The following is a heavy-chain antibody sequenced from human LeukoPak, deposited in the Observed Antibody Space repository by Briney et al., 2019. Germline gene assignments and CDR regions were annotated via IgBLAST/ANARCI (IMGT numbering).Heavy chain of an antibody. V-gene: IGHV1-18*01. D-gene: IGHD5/OR15-5a*01. CDR1: GYTFTSYG. CDR2: ISAYNSNT. CDR3: ARDHPYLPAGAFDI. J-gene: IGHJ3*02. Sequence: ASVKVSCKASGYTFTSYGINWVRQAPGQGLEWMGWISAYNSNTHYAQKLQGRVTMTTDTSTSTAYMEVRSLRSDDTAVYYCARDHPYLPAGAFDIWGQGTMVTVSS.